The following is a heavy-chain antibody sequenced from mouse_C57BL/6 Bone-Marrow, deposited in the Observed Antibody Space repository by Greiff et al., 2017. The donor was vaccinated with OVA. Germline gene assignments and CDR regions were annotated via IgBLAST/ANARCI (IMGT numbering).Heavy chain of an antibody. V-gene: IGHV1-76*01. J-gene: IGHJ2*01. D-gene: IGHD2-2*01. CDR2: IYPGRGNI. CDR3: ARAGRLRDYFDY. Sequence: VQLQQSGAELVRPGASVQLSCKASGYTFTDYYISWVKQRPGQGLEWIARIYPGRGNIYYHEKFKGKATLTAEKSSSTAYMQLSSLTSDDSAVYFCARAGRLRDYFDYWGQGTTLTVSS. CDR1: GYTFTDYY.